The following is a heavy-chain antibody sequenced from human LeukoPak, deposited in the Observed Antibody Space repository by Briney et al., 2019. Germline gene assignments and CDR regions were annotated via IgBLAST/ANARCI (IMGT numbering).Heavy chain of an antibody. J-gene: IGHJ6*04. D-gene: IGHD6-19*01. Sequence: PGGSLRLSCASSLFTFTAYSMNWVRQAPGKGLEWISFISSSGHYIYYADSLKGRFTISRDNANSSLYLQISTLKAEDTAVYYCTSQWLRVMDVWGKGTTVTVSS. CDR2: ISSSGHYI. CDR1: LFTFTAYS. CDR3: TSQWLRVMDV. V-gene: IGHV3-21*01.